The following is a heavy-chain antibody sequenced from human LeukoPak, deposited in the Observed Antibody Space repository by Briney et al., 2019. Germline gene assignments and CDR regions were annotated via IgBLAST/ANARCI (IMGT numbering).Heavy chain of an antibody. Sequence: GGSLRLSCAASGFTFSSYSMNWVRQAPGKGLEWVSSISSSSSYIYYADSVKGRFTISRDNAKNSLYLQMNSLRAEDTAVYYCARGPAGYYDFWSGYSAFDYWGQGTLVTVSS. J-gene: IGHJ4*02. CDR3: ARGPAGYYDFWSGYSAFDY. CDR1: GFTFSSYS. D-gene: IGHD3-3*01. CDR2: ISSSSSYI. V-gene: IGHV3-21*01.